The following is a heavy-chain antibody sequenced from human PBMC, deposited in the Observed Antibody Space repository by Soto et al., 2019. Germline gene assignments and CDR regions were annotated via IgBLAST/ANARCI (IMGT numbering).Heavy chain of an antibody. CDR1: GFTFSSYS. Sequence: GGSLRLSCAASGFTFSSYSMNWVRQAPGKGLEWVSSISSSSSYIYYADSVKGRFTISRDNAKNSLYLQMNSLRAEDTAVYYCARDRGWSLFDYWGQGTLVTVSS. J-gene: IGHJ4*02. V-gene: IGHV3-21*01. CDR2: ISSSSSYI. D-gene: IGHD6-19*01. CDR3: ARDRGWSLFDY.